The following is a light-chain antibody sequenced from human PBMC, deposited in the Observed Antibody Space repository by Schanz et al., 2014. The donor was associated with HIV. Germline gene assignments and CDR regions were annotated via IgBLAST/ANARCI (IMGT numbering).Light chain of an antibody. CDR3: KRYNSYSHT. CDR2: GAS. Sequence: AIRITQSPSSLSASTGDRVTITCRTTQGIGTYLAWYQQKPGRAPQLLIYGASTLARGVPTTFSGSGSGTXFAITISSLQRDDFATYYCKRYNSYSHTFGQGTKLYIK. J-gene: IGKJ2*01. CDR1: QGIGTY. V-gene: IGKV1-8*01.